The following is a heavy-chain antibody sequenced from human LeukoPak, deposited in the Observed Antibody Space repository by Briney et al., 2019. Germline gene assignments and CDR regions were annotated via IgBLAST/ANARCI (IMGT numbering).Heavy chain of an antibody. J-gene: IGHJ5*02. CDR3: ARDRSKNWFDP. CDR2: IYYSGST. Sequence: PSETLSLTCAVYGGSFSGYYWSWIRQPPGKGLEWIGYIYYSGSTNYNPSLKSRVTISVDTSKNQFSLKLSSVTAADTAVYYCARDRSKNWFDPWGQGTLVTVSS. CDR1: GGSFSGYY. V-gene: IGHV4-59*01.